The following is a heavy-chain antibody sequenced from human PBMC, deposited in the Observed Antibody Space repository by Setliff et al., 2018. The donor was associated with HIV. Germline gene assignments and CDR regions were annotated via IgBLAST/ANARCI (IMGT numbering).Heavy chain of an antibody. CDR3: AKDPESRHFTWLGAFDI. D-gene: IGHD3-9*01. CDR1: GFTFKDYS. CDR2: ISWNAGST. Sequence: GGSLRLSCVASGFTFKDYSVHWVRQTPGKGLEWLSVISWNAGSTYYADSVKGRFTISRDNSKNSLYLQMSSLRLEDTAVYYCAKDPESRHFTWLGAFDIWGQGTMVTVSS. V-gene: IGHV3-43*01. J-gene: IGHJ3*02.